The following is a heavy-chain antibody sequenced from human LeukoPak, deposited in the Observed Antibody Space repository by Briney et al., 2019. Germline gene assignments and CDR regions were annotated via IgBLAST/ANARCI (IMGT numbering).Heavy chain of an antibody. CDR3: ARGDSSAFDI. D-gene: IGHD3-22*01. CDR1: GFTFSNAW. V-gene: IGHV3-7*04. J-gene: IGHJ3*02. Sequence: GGSLRLSCAASGFTFSNAWMNWVRQAPGKGLEWVASIKQGESERYYVDSVNGRFTISRDNAKNSLYLQMNSLRAEDTAVYYCARGDSSAFDIWGQGTMVTVSS. CDR2: IKQGESER.